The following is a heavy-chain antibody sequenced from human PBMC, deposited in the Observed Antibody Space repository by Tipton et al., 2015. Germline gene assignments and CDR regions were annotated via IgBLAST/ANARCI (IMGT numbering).Heavy chain of an antibody. CDR1: GFTFNNYA. V-gene: IGHV3-23*01. Sequence: GSLRLSCAASGFTFNNYAMSWVRQAPGKGLEWVSVISYSGGTTYYADSVKGRFTISRDNSKSTLYLQMSSLRADDTAVYYCAKGGEYSGYDLFDYWGQGTLVTVSS. D-gene: IGHD5-12*01. CDR2: ISYSGGTT. J-gene: IGHJ4*02. CDR3: AKGGEYSGYDLFDY.